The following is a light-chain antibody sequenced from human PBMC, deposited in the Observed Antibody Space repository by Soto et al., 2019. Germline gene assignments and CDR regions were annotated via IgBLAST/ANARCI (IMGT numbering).Light chain of an antibody. J-gene: IGLJ1*01. CDR3: SSYTSSSTFYV. V-gene: IGLV2-14*01. CDR1: SSDVGGYNY. CDR2: DVS. Sequence: SALTKPASVSGSPGQSSTISCTGTSSDVGGYNYVSWYQQHPGKALKLMIYDVSNRSSGVSNRFSGSKSFNTASLTISWLQAEDESDYYCSSYTSSSTFYVFGTRTKVT.